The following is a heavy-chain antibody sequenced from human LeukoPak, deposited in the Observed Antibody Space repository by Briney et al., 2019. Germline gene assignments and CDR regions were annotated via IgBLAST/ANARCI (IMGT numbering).Heavy chain of an antibody. CDR3: AKELGSSSVVRGY. CDR1: GFTFDDYA. D-gene: IGHD6-6*01. Sequence: PGGSLRLSCAASGFTFDDYAMHWVRQAPGKGLEWVSGISWNSGSIGYADSVKGRFTISRDNSKNTLYLQMNSLRAEDTAVYYCAKELGSSSVVRGYWGQGTLVTVSS. V-gene: IGHV3-9*01. J-gene: IGHJ4*02. CDR2: ISWNSGSI.